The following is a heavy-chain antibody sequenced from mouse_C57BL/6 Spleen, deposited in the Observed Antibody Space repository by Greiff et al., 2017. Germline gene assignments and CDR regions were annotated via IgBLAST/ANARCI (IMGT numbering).Heavy chain of an antibody. D-gene: IGHD2-2*01. CDR1: GYTFTDYN. CDR3: ARESEHGFYFDY. V-gene: IGHV1-18*01. Sequence: EVKLVESGPELVKPGASVKIPCKASGYTFTDYNMDWVKQSHGKSLEWIGDINPNNGGTIYNQKFKGKATLTVDKSSSTAYMELRSLTSEDTAVYYCARESEHGFYFDYWGQGTTLTVSS. CDR2: INPNNGGT. J-gene: IGHJ2*01.